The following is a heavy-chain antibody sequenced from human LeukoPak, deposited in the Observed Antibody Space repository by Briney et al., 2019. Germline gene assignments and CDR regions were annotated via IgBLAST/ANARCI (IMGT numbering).Heavy chain of an antibody. CDR1: GGSISSGSYY. CDR2: IYYRGNT. Sequence: SETLSLTCTVSGGSISSGSYYWSWIRQPAGKGLEWIGSIYYRGNTYYSPSLKSRVTLFVDTSKNHFSLKLSSVTAADTVIYYCARRKVAAEIDYWGQGTLVTVSS. D-gene: IGHD6-13*01. V-gene: IGHV4-39*02. J-gene: IGHJ4*02. CDR3: ARRKVAAEIDY.